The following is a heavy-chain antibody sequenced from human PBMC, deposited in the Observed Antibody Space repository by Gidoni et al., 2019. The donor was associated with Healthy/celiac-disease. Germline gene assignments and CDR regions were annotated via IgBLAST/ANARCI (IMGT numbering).Heavy chain of an antibody. D-gene: IGHD3-10*01. CDR2: IIHSGST. CDR1: GGSFSGYY. V-gene: IGHV4-34*01. J-gene: IGHJ4*02. CDR3: ARGRYGSGLIY. Sequence: QVQLQQWGPGLLKPSETLSLTFAVYGGSFSGYYWSWIRQPPGKGLEWIGEIIHSGSTNYKPSLKSRVTISVDTSKNQVSLKLSSVTAADTAVYYCARGRYGSGLIYWGQGALVTVSS.